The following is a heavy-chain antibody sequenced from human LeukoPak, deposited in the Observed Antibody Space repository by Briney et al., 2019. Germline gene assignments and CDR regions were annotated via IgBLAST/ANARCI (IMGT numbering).Heavy chain of an antibody. Sequence: ASVKVSCRASGYTFTNYHISWVRQAPGQGLEWMGWISTYNGNTNYAQNLQGRVTMTTDTSTSTAYMELRSLRSEDTAVYYCARGGGYRGDYVPRWGQGTLVTVSS. CDR3: ARGGGYRGDYVPR. J-gene: IGHJ4*02. CDR1: GYTFTNYH. CDR2: ISTYNGNT. V-gene: IGHV1-18*01. D-gene: IGHD2-21*02.